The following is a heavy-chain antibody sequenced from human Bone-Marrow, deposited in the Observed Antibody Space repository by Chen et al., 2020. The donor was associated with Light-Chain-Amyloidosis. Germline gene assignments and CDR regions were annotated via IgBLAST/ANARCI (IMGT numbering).Heavy chain of an antibody. J-gene: IGHJ6*02. CDR1: GDAYINHG. CDR3: ARVLEQRIYFFGVAV. V-gene: IGHV1-18*04. D-gene: IGHD1-1*01. CDR2: ISAYSFNI. Sequence: QVHLVQSGSAVKEPGASVKLSCKPSGDAYINHGFTWVRQAPGQGLEYMGWISAYSFNIKYAQKFQGRVTMTRDRSTNTAYMELRSLTSGDTAIYYCARVLEQRIYFFGVAVWGPGTTVIVAS.